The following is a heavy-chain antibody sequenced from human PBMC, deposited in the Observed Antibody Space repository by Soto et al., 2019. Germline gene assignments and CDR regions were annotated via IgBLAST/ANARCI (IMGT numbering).Heavy chain of an antibody. D-gene: IGHD4-4*01. Sequence: GGSLRLSCAASGFTFSGYAMHWVRQAPGTGLEWVAVISYEGSNKYYADSVKGRFTISRDNSKNTLYLQMNSLRTEDTAVYYCARVLGGMATVPFDYWGQGALVTVSS. CDR2: ISYEGSNK. CDR1: GFTFSGYA. CDR3: ARVLGGMATVPFDY. V-gene: IGHV3-30-3*01. J-gene: IGHJ4*02.